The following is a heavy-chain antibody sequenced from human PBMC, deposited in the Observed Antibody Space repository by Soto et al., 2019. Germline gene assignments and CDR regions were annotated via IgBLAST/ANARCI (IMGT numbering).Heavy chain of an antibody. CDR2: INHSGST. V-gene: IGHV4-34*01. CDR1: GGSFSGYY. J-gene: IGHJ6*02. D-gene: IGHD3-3*01. CDR3: ARGRFLEWLQDLYYYYGMDV. Sequence: SETLSLTCAVYGGSFSGYYWSWIRQPPGKGLAWIGEINHSGSTNYNPSLKSRVTISADTSKNQFSLKLSSVTAADTAVYYCARGRFLEWLQDLYYYYGMDVWGQGTTVTVSS.